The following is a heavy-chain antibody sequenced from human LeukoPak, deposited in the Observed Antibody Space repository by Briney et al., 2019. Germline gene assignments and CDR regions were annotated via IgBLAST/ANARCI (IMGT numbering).Heavy chain of an antibody. J-gene: IGHJ4*02. CDR3: ARDRTAYSYGTLFDY. Sequence: GGSLRLSCASTFTFSIYGMHWVRQAPGKGLEWVAFIQYDGTNKYYADSVKGRFTISRDNSRNTLYLQMNSLRAEDKAVYYCARDRTAYSYGTLFDYWGQGTLATVSS. D-gene: IGHD5-12*01. CDR2: IQYDGTNK. CDR1: TFTFSIYG. V-gene: IGHV3-30*02.